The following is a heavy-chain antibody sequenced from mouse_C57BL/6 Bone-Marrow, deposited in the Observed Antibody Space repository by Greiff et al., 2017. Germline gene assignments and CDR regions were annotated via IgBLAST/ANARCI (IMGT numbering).Heavy chain of an antibody. J-gene: IGHJ1*03. V-gene: IGHV1-56*01. CDR2: IFPGSGST. CDR3: AREGVITTVVAWYFDV. CDR1: GYTFTSHW. Sequence: QVQLQQSGPELVRPGASVKISCKAPGYTFTSHWMQWVRQRPGQGLEWIGEIFPGSGSTYYNEKFKGKATLTVDTSSSTAYMQLSSLTSEDSAVXFCAREGVITTVVAWYFDVGGTGTTVTVSS. D-gene: IGHD1-1*01.